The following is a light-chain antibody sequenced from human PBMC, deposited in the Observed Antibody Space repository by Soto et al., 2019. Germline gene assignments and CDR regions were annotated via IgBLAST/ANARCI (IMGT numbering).Light chain of an antibody. J-gene: IGKJ1*01. Sequence: DIQMTQSPSSLSASVGDRVTITCRASQSINTKLNWYQQKPGKVPNLLIYAASSLQTGVPSRFSGSGAGTDFTLTISSLQPEDFATYYCQQSYKSPPTFGPGTKVDIK. CDR3: QQSYKSPPT. CDR2: AAS. V-gene: IGKV1-39*01. CDR1: QSINTK.